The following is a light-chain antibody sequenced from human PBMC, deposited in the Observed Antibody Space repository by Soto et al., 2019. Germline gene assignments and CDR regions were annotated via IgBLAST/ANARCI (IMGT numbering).Light chain of an antibody. J-gene: IGKJ1*01. CDR3: QQSYSTPTWT. Sequence: DIQMTQSPSSLSASVGDRVTITCRASQSISSYLNWYQQKPGRAPKLLIYAASSLQSGVPSRFSARGSGTEFTLTISSLQPEDFATYYCQQSYSTPTWTFGQGTKVDI. V-gene: IGKV1-39*01. CDR1: QSISSY. CDR2: AAS.